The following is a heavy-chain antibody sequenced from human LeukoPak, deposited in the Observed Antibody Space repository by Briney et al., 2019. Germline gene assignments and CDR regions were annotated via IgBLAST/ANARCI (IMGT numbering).Heavy chain of an antibody. Sequence: GGSLRLSCAASGFTVSSNYMSWVRQARGKGLEWVSGIRGSGGSTYYADSVKGRFTISRDNSKNTLLLQMSSLRAEDTAVYYCARARYCSSISCRDALDIWGQGTMVTVSS. V-gene: IGHV3-53*05. J-gene: IGHJ3*02. CDR1: GFTVSSNY. CDR2: IRGSGGST. CDR3: ARARYCSSISCRDALDI. D-gene: IGHD2-2*01.